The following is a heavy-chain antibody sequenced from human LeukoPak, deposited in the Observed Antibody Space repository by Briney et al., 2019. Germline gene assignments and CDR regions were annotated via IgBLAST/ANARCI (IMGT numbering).Heavy chain of an antibody. Sequence: PGRSLRLSCAASGFRFSSYGMHWLRQAPGKGLERVAVISYDGSNKYYADAVKGRFTLSRDKSKNTLDLQMNSLRAEDTAVYYCAKDGSITAAGGFDPWGQGTMVTVSS. J-gene: IGHJ5*02. CDR2: ISYDGSNK. CDR1: GFRFSSYG. V-gene: IGHV3-30*18. CDR3: AKDGSITAAGGFDP. D-gene: IGHD6-13*01.